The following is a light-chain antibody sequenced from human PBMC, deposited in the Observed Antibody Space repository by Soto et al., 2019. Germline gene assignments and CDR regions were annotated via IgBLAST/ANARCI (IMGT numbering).Light chain of an antibody. CDR1: QAVPNN. V-gene: IGKV1-9*01. CDR2: EES. Sequence: DIHLTQYPSFLSASVGDRVTITCRPSQAVPNNMAWYQQKPGKPPKLLIYEESTLHSGVPSRFSGRKSGTQFTLTIDSLQHEDFATYYSQQVKTYPRTFGGETKVEI. CDR3: QQVKTYPRT. J-gene: IGKJ4*01.